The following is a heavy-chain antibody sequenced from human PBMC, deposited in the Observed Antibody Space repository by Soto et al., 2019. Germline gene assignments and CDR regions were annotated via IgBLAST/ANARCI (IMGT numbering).Heavy chain of an antibody. Sequence: QMQLVQSGPEVKKPGTSVKVSCKASGFTFTSSAVQWVRQARGQRLEWIGWIVVGSGNTNYAQKFQERVTITRDMSTSTAYMELSRLRSEDTAVYYCAAGPYYYDSSGYIDYWGQGTLVTVSS. CDR1: GFTFTSSA. CDR3: AAGPYYYDSSGYIDY. CDR2: IVVGSGNT. J-gene: IGHJ4*02. D-gene: IGHD3-22*01. V-gene: IGHV1-58*01.